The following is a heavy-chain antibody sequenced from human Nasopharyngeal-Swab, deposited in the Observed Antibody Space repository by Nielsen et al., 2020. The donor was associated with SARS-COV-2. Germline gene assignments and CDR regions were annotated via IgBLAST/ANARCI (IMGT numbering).Heavy chain of an antibody. Sequence: GESLKISCAASGFTFSSYAMTWVRQAPGKGLEWVSIISGSGDTTYYADSVNDRFSISRDNSKNTLYLLSLHQGPIGLPPGTLLQEHLWG. CDR3: LQEHL. J-gene: IGHJ6*01. CDR2: ISGSGDTT. V-gene: IGHV3-23*01. CDR1: GFTFSSYA.